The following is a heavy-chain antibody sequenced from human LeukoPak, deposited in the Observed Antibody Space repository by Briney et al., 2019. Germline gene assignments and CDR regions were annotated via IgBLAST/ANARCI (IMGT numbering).Heavy chain of an antibody. J-gene: IGHJ6*02. V-gene: IGHV3-23*01. Sequence: GGSLRLSCAASGFMFSSYALSWVRQTPGKGLEWVSSIGHSGDDTYYADSVKGRFTISRDSSKNTLYLQMNSLRADDTAVYYCAREGHPYGMDVWGQGTTVTVSS. CDR2: IGHSGDDT. CDR1: GFMFSSYA. CDR3: AREGHPYGMDV.